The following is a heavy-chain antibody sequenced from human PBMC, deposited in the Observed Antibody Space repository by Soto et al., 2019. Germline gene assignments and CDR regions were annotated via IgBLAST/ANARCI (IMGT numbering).Heavy chain of an antibody. J-gene: IGHJ6*02. CDR1: GGSISSYY. CDR3: ARGPRGYVYYHGMDV. V-gene: IGHV4-4*07. Sequence: LTCTVSGGSISSYYVSWIRQSAGKGLEWIGRIDTSGTTNYNPSLKSRVTMSVDASKNHFSLNLSSVTAADTAVYYCARGPRGYVYYHGMDVWGQGTTVTVSS. D-gene: IGHD3-10*01. CDR2: IDTSGTT.